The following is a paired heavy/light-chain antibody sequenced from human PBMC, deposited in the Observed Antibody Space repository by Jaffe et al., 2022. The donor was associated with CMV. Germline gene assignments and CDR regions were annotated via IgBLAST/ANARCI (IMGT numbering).Light chain of an antibody. J-gene: IGKJ4*01. V-gene: IGKV3-15*01. CDR1: QSVSNN. Sequence: EIVMTQSPATLSVFPGERATLSCRASQSVSNNLAWYQQKPGQAPRLLIYGASTRATGIPARFSGSGSGTEFTLTISSLQSEDFAFYYCQQYNNWLTFGGGTKVEIK. CDR3: QQYNNWLT. CDR2: GAS.
Heavy chain of an antibody. Sequence: QVQLVQSGAEMKKPGSSVKVSCKASGGTFGSYTISWVRQVPGQGLEYMGGFIPLFGSPNYAQKFQGRLTITADESTSTEYMELSSLRSEDTAVYYCARREGYCSGGRCDWYFDLWGRGTLVTVSS. D-gene: IGHD2-15*01. CDR2: FIPLFGSP. V-gene: IGHV1-69*01. J-gene: IGHJ2*01. CDR3: ARREGYCSGGRCDWYFDL. CDR1: GGTFGSYT.